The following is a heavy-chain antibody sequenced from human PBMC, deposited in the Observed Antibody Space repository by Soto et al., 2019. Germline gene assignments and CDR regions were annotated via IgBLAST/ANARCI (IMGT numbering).Heavy chain of an antibody. D-gene: IGHD2-15*01. J-gene: IGHJ4*02. V-gene: IGHV1-18*01. CDR3: ARTPTLLTIAYYFDY. Sequence: QVQLVQSGAEVKKPGASVKVSCKASGYTFTSYGISSVRQAPGQGLEWMRWSSAYNGNTNYAQKLQGRVTMTTDTSTSTAYMELRSLRSDDTAVYYCARTPTLLTIAYYFDYWGQGTLVTVSS. CDR2: SSAYNGNT. CDR1: GYTFTSYG.